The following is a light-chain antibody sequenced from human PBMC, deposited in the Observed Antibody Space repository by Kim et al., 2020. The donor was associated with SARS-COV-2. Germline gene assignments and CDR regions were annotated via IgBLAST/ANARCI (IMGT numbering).Light chain of an antibody. CDR1: SGSIASNY. CDR2: EDN. V-gene: IGLV6-57*04. Sequence: NFMLTQPHSVSESPGKTVIISCTRSSGSIASNYVQWYQQRPGSAPTTVLYEDNQRPSGVPDRFSGSIDSSSNSASLTISGLKTEDEADYYCQSYANTDVIFGGGTQLTVL. J-gene: IGLJ2*01. CDR3: QSYANTDVI.